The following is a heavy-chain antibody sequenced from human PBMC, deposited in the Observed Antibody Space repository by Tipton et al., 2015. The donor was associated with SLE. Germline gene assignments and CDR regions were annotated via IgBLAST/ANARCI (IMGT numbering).Heavy chain of an antibody. CDR1: GGSINNDGDY. D-gene: IGHD1-14*01. V-gene: IGHV4-31*03. CDR2: ISYSGST. Sequence: TLSLTCSVSGGSINNDGDYWSWIRQYPGKNLAWIGYISYSGSTYYTHYNPSLKSRVTMSIDTSQNQFSLELNSVTAADTAVYYCATITLYSPASFDIWGQGTLVTVSS. J-gene: IGHJ3*02. CDR3: ATITLYSPASFDI.